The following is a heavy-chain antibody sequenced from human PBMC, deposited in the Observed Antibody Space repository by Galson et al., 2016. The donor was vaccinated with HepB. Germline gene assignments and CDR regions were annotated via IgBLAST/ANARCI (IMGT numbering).Heavy chain of an antibody. J-gene: IGHJ4*02. Sequence: SLRLSCAASGFSFRSYAMHWVRQAPGKGLEWMAVIWYDGINKYYGDSVQGRFTISRDNSRNTLYLQMNSLRAEDTAVYYCARDLGGSSCLDYWGQGTLVTVSS. D-gene: IGHD6-6*01. CDR2: IWYDGINK. CDR1: GFSFRSYA. CDR3: ARDLGGSSCLDY. V-gene: IGHV3-33*08.